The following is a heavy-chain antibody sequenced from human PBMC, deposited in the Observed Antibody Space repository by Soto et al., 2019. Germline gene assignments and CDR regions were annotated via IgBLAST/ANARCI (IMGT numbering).Heavy chain of an antibody. V-gene: IGHV4-4*02. CDR3: ASVSPYDILTGYYFDY. CDR1: SGSISSSNW. Sequence: QVQLQESGPGLVKPSGTLSLTCAVSSGSISSSNWWSWVRQPPGKGLEWIGEIYHSGSTNYNPSLKSRVTISVDKSKNQFSPKLSSVTAADTAVYYCASVSPYDILTGYYFDYWGQGTLVTVSS. D-gene: IGHD3-9*01. J-gene: IGHJ4*02. CDR2: IYHSGST.